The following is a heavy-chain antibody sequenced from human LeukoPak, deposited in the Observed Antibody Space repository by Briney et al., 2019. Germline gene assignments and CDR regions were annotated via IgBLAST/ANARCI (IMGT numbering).Heavy chain of an antibody. J-gene: IGHJ5*02. CDR2: IYTSGST. CDR1: GGSISSYY. Sequence: SETLCLTCTVSGGSISSYYWRWIRQPAGKGLEWIGRIYTSGSTNYNPALKSRVTISVEKTKNHFSLKLSSVTAADTAVYYCARTAGTRRPPGGYDSGWFDPWGQGTLVTVSS. V-gene: IGHV4-4*07. D-gene: IGHD5-12*01. CDR3: ARTAGTRRPPGGYDSGWFDP.